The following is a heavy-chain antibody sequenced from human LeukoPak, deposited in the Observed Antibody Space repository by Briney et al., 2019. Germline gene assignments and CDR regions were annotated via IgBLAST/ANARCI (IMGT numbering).Heavy chain of an antibody. V-gene: IGHV3-30*02. D-gene: IGHD6-6*01. CDR1: GFTFSNYG. J-gene: IGHJ4*02. Sequence: PGGSLRLSCAASGFTFSNYGMHWVRQAPGKGLEWVAVIGSNGRSQYYADSVKGRFTISRDNSKNTLYLQMNSLRAEDTAVYYCAKDQSIAARFFHYWGQGTLVTVSS. CDR2: IGSNGRSQ. CDR3: AKDQSIAARFFHY.